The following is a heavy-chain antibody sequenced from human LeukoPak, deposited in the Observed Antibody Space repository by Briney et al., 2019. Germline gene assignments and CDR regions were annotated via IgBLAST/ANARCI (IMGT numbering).Heavy chain of an antibody. V-gene: IGHV1-69*13. CDR2: IIPIFGTP. J-gene: IGHJ4*02. D-gene: IGHD6-13*01. CDR3: ARGGGSVSSSWYVGYFDF. CDR1: GYTFTTYG. Sequence: VASVKVSCKTSGYTFTTYGISWVRQAPGQGLEWMGGIIPIFGTPNYAQKFQGRVTITADESTSTAYMELSSLKSEDTAIYYCARGGGSVSSSWYVGYFDFWGQGTLVTVSS.